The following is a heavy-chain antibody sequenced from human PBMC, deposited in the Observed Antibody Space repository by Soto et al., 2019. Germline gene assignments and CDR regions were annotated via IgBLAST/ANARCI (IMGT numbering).Heavy chain of an antibody. D-gene: IGHD4-17*01. Sequence: GGSLRLSCAASGFTFSSYSMNWVRQAPGKGLEWVSSISSSSSYIYYADSVKGRFTISRDNAKNSLYLQMNSLRAEDTAVYYCARDGCGDYRICAFDIWGQGTMVTVSS. CDR1: GFTFSSYS. V-gene: IGHV3-21*01. CDR2: ISSSSSYI. CDR3: ARDGCGDYRICAFDI. J-gene: IGHJ3*02.